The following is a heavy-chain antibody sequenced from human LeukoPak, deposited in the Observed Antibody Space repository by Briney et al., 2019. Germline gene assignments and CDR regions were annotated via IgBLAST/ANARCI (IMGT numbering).Heavy chain of an antibody. V-gene: IGHV3-23*01. CDR2: ISGSGGST. CDR3: AGELYDFWSGYFGY. Sequence: PGGSLRLSCAAPGFTFSSYAMSWVRQAPGKGLEWVSAISGSGGSTYYADSVKGRFTISRDNSKNTLYLQMNSLRAEDTAVYYCAGELYDFWSGYFGYWGQGTLVTVSS. J-gene: IGHJ4*02. CDR1: GFTFSSYA. D-gene: IGHD3-3*01.